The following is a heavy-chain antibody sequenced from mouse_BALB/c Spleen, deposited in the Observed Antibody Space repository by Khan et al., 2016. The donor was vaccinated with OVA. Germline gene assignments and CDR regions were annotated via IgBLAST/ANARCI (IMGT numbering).Heavy chain of an antibody. J-gene: IGHJ1*01. D-gene: IGHD1-2*01. CDR3: ARRDYYAYYWFFDV. Sequence: EVQLQQSGPELVKPGSSVKISCKTSGYTFTEYTIHWVKQSHGKSLEWVGRINPNNGGTSYNQKFKGKATLTVAKSSSTAYMELRSLTSEVSEVYYCARRDYYAYYWFFDVWGAGTTVTVSS. V-gene: IGHV1-22*01. CDR1: GYTFTEYT. CDR2: INPNNGGT.